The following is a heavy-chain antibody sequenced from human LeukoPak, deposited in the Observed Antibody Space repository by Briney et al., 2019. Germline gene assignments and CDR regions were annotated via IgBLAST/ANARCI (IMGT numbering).Heavy chain of an antibody. CDR3: ARDMSRDYGSGSGYYYMDV. D-gene: IGHD3-10*01. J-gene: IGHJ6*03. Sequence: GGPLRLSCAAAGFTFNNYAMGWVRQAPGKGLEWVSSISDNGDSTYYADSVKGRFTISRDNSKNTLYLQMNSLRAEDTAVYYCARDMSRDYGSGSGYYYMDVWGKGTTVTVSS. V-gene: IGHV3-23*01. CDR1: GFTFNNYA. CDR2: ISDNGDST.